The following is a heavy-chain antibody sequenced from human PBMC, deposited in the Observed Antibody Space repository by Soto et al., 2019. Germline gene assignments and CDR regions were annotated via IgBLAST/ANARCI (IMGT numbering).Heavy chain of an antibody. CDR1: GGSISTSNW. J-gene: IGHJ4*02. D-gene: IGHD6-13*01. CDR3: ARARATIAAAAIFDC. V-gene: IGHV4-4*02. CDR2: VYRTGST. Sequence: QVQLQESGPGLVKPSGTLSLTCAVSGGSISTSNWWSWVRQPPGKGLEWIGEVYRTGSTNYNPSLEGRLTXSXAXSXXPFSLKLTSVTAADTAVYYCARARATIAAAAIFDCWGQGTLVTVSS.